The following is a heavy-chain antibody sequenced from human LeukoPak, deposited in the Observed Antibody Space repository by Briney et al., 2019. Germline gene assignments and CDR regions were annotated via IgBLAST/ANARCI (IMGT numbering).Heavy chain of an antibody. CDR1: GGSISSYY. V-gene: IGHV4-59*01. CDR2: IYYSGST. J-gene: IGHJ4*02. Sequence: SETLSLTCTVSGGSISSYYWSWIRQPPGKGLEWIGYIYYSGSTNYNPSLKSRVTISVDTSKIQYSLELSSVTAADTAVYFCARGPRPYSGSYYAPGYFDYWGQGALVTVSS. CDR3: ARGPRPYSGSYYAPGYFDY. D-gene: IGHD1-26*01.